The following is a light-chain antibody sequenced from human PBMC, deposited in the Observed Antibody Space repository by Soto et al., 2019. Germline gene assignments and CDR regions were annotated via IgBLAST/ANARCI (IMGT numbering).Light chain of an antibody. J-gene: IGKJ2*01. Sequence: DTVLTQSPLSLPVTPGESASISCRSSQSLLHSNGYNYLDWYLQKPGQSPQLLIYLGSNRASGVPERFSGSGSGTDFTLKISRVEAEDVGVYHCMQALQAPYTFGQGTKLEIK. CDR1: QSLLHSNGYNY. V-gene: IGKV2-28*01. CDR2: LGS. CDR3: MQALQAPYT.